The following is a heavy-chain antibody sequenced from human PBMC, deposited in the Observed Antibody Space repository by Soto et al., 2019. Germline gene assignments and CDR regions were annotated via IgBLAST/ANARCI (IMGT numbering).Heavy chain of an antibody. J-gene: IGHJ4*02. V-gene: IGHV1-18*01. Sequence: QVQLVQSGAEVKKPGASVKVSCKASGYTFTTYGISWVRQAPGQGLEWMGWINGYNGNTNYAQKLQGRVTMTTDTSTSTAYIELRSLRSDGTAVYYCARDPVAGTYFDYWGQGTLVTVSS. D-gene: IGHD6-19*01. CDR1: GYTFTTYG. CDR2: INGYNGNT. CDR3: ARDPVAGTYFDY.